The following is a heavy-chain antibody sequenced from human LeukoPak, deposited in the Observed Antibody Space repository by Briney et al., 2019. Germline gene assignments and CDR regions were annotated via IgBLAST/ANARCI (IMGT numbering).Heavy chain of an antibody. J-gene: IGHJ3*02. CDR1: SDSIFTSNW. D-gene: IGHD1-26*01. V-gene: IGHV4-4*02. CDR3: ARYIVSYPHDAFDI. CDR2: IFHSGST. Sequence: SETLSLTCTVSSDSIFTSNWWSWVRQPPGKGLEWIGQIFHSGSTSYNPSLKSRVTISVDTSKKQFSLKLSSVTAADTAFYYCARYIVSYPHDAFDIWGQGTMVTVSS.